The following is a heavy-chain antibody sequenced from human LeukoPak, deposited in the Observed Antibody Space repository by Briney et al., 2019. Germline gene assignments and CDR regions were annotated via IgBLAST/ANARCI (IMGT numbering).Heavy chain of an antibody. CDR3: ANRLGATPGY. J-gene: IGHJ4*02. V-gene: IGHV3-23*01. Sequence: GGSLRLSCAASGFTFSSYAMSWVRQAPRKGLEWVSAISGSGGSTYYADSVKGRFTISRDNSKNTLYLQMNSLRAEDTAVYYCANRLGATPGYWGQGTLVTVSS. CDR1: GFTFSSYA. D-gene: IGHD1-14*01. CDR2: ISGSGGST.